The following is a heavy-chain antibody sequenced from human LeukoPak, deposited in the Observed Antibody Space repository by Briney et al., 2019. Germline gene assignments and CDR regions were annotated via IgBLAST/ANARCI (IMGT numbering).Heavy chain of an antibody. CDR2: INPNSGGT. D-gene: IGHD3-10*01. CDR1: GCTFTGYY. Sequence: ASVKVSCKASGCTFTGYYMHWVRQAPGQGLEWMGWINPNSGGTNYAQKFQGRVTITADKSTSTAYMGLSSLRSEDTAVYYCARGSPHGSGSYYNWFDPWGQGTLVTVSS. CDR3: ARGSPHGSGSYYNWFDP. V-gene: IGHV1-2*02. J-gene: IGHJ5*02.